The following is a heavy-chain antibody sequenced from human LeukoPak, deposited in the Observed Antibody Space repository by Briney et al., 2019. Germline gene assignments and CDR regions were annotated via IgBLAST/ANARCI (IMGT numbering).Heavy chain of an antibody. CDR2: ISAYNGNT. J-gene: IGHJ4*02. CDR1: GYTFTSYG. CDR3: ARDCSSTSCLNFDY. V-gene: IGHV1-18*01. D-gene: IGHD2-2*01. Sequence: GASVKVSCKASGYTFTSYGISWVRQAPGQGLEWMGWISAYNGNTNYAQKLQGRVTMTTDTSTSTAYMELRSLRSGDTAVYYCARDCSSTSCLNFDYWGQGTLVTVSS.